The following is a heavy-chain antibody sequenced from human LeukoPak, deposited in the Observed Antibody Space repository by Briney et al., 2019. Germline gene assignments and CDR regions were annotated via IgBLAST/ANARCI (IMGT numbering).Heavy chain of an antibody. D-gene: IGHD3-22*01. CDR1: GFTVSSNY. Sequence: QTGGSLRLSCAASGFTVSSNYMSWVRQAPGKGLEWVSVIYSGGNTYYADSVRGRFTISRDNSKNTLYLQMNSLRAEDTAVYYCARDPVTWDSSGYYSDWGQGTPVTVSS. CDR3: ARDPVTWDSSGYYSD. CDR2: IYSGGNT. V-gene: IGHV3-53*01. J-gene: IGHJ4*02.